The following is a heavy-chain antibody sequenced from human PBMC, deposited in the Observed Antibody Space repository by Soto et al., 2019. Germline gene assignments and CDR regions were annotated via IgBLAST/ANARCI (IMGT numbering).Heavy chain of an antibody. J-gene: IGHJ4*02. Sequence: QLVQSGAEVEKPGESLRISCQGYGYRFTSSWIAWVRQVPGKGLEWMGKIDPTDSYTDYSPSFEGHVTFSADKSINTAYLQWTSLQASDTAIYYCARAEIGPAKSLLYWGQGTLVTVSS. V-gene: IGHV5-10-1*01. CDR2: IDPTDSYT. CDR3: ARAEIGPAKSLLY. D-gene: IGHD2-15*01. CDR1: GYRFTSSW.